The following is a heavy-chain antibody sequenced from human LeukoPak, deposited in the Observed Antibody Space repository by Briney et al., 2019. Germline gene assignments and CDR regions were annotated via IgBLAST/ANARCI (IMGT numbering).Heavy chain of an antibody. CDR3: TRGPRNDP. Sequence: VSVKVSCTTSGYTFSTYEINWVRQAAGQGLEWMGWMHSNSGDTDYAQKFQGRVTMTRDTSINTVYMELSSLRSEDTAVYYCTRGPRNDPWGQGTLVTVSS. D-gene: IGHD1-14*01. J-gene: IGHJ5*02. CDR1: GYTFSTYE. CDR2: MHSNSGDT. V-gene: IGHV1-8*01.